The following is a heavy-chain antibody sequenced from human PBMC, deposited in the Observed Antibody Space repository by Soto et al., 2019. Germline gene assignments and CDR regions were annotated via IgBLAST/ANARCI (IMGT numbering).Heavy chain of an antibody. J-gene: IGHJ5*02. CDR3: ARDLRGRRSGRFDP. D-gene: IGHD3-10*01. CDR2: IYYSGVT. CDR1: GDPITSGGFY. V-gene: IGHV4-31*03. Sequence: QVQLQESGPGLVKPSETLSLTCTLSGDPITSGGFYWTWIRQHPAKGLEWIGYIYYSGVTYYNPSHMSRATLSVDTSKNQFSLNLSSVSAADTAMFYSARDLRGRRSGRFDPWGQGTLVTVSS.